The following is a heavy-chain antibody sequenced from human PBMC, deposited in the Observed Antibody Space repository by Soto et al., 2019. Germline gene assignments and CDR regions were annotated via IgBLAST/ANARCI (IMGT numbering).Heavy chain of an antibody. D-gene: IGHD2-2*01. CDR1: GFTFSSYV. CDR2: ISDSGGST. CDR3: AKGQLGGTRNRYHFDH. V-gene: IGHV3-23*01. Sequence: EVQLLESGGGLVQPGGSLRLSCAASGFTFSSYVMSWVRQAPGEGLEWVSVISDSGGSTYYADSVKGRFTISRDNSEYTVCLQMHGLRAGDRAVYYCAKGQLGGTRNRYHFDHWVQGTLVNVSS. J-gene: IGHJ4*02.